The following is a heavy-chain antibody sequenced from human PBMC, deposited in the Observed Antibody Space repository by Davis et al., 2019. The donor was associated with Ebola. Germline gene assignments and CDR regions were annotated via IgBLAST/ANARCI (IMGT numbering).Heavy chain of an antibody. CDR3: ASSIAALRYYFDY. D-gene: IGHD6-6*01. CDR1: GGSISSYY. J-gene: IGHJ4*02. Sequence: PSETLSLTCTVSGGSISSYYWSWIRQPPGKGLEWIGYIYYSGSTNYNPSLKSRVTISVDTSKNQFSLKLSSVTAADTAVYYCASSIAALRYYFDYWGQGTLVTVSS. V-gene: IGHV4-59*12. CDR2: IYYSGST.